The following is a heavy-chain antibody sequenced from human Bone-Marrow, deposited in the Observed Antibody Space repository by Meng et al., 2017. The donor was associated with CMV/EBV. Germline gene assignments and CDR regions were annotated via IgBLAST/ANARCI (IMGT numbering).Heavy chain of an antibody. CDR3: AGSRPGGGACDY. D-gene: IGHD3-16*01. V-gene: IGHV4-4*07. CDR2: THVIGNT. Sequence: QVQIQESGPGLAKPSQSLTLSCIVAGASIKSSTWNWVRQPAGQGLEWIGLTHVIGNTVYNHSLNSRVTVSLDASKCQFPLTLNSETAADTATYYCAGSRPGGGACDYWGQGILVTVFS. J-gene: IGHJ4*02. CDR1: GASIKSST.